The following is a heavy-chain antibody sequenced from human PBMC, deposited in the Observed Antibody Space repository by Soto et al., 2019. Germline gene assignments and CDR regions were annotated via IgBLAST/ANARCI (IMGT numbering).Heavy chain of an antibody. J-gene: IGHJ6*02. Sequence: QVQLVQSGAEVKKPGSSVKVSCKASGGTFSSYAISWVRQAPGQGLEWMGGIIPIFGTANYAQKFQGRVTITADETTSTAYVELSSLRSEDTAVYYCAREGGDSSGYQLGGMDVWGQGTTVTVSS. V-gene: IGHV1-69*01. CDR1: GGTFSSYA. CDR3: AREGGDSSGYQLGGMDV. CDR2: IIPIFGTA. D-gene: IGHD6-19*01.